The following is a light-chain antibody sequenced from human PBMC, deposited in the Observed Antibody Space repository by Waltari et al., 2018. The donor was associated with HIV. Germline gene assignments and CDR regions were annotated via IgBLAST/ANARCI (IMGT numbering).Light chain of an antibody. J-gene: IGKJ1*01. CDR2: AAS. CDR3: QEYDTQYHK. CDR1: QSISSY. Sequence: DIQMTQSPSSLSASVGDRVTITCRASQSISSYLNWYQQKPGKAPKLLISAASSLQSGVPSRFSGSGSGTDFTLTISSLQPDDFATYYCQEYDTQYHKFGQGTKV. V-gene: IGKV1-39*01.